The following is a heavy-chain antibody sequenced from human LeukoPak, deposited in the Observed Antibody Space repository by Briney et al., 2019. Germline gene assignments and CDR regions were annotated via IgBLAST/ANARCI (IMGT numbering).Heavy chain of an antibody. D-gene: IGHD3-3*01. CDR1: AFTISSYA. CDR3: AKTPYYDFWSGSVPNPHLGALNY. CDR2: ICGSGGNT. J-gene: IGHJ4*02. Sequence: GGSLRLSCAASAFTISSYAMRWVRHAPGKGLEGGLAICGSGGNTYYADSVKGPFTISRDNSKNTLYLQINSLRAEDTAVYYCAKTPYYDFWSGSVPNPHLGALNYWGQGTLVTVSS. V-gene: IGHV3-23*01.